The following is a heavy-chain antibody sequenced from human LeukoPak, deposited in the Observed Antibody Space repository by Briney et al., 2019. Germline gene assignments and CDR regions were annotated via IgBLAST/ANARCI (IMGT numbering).Heavy chain of an antibody. CDR3: ASGGIEVLWFEEGFDY. D-gene: IGHD3-10*01. J-gene: IGHJ4*02. V-gene: IGHV1-69*06. CDR2: IIPIFGTA. Sequence: SVKVSCKASGGTFSSYAISWVRQAPGQGLEWMGGIIPIFGTANYAQKFQGRVTITADKSTSTACMELSSLRSEDTAVYYCASGGIEVLWFEEGFDYWGQGTLVTVSS. CDR1: GGTFSSYA.